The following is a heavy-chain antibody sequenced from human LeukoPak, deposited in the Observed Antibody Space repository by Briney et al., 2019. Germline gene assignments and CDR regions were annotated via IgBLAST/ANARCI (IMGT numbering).Heavy chain of an antibody. D-gene: IGHD6-19*01. CDR2: IYYSGST. CDR3: ARDQGEGNTSGWYWYFDL. CDR1: GGSISSNSYY. Sequence: PSETLSLTCTVSGGSISSNSYYWGWIRQPPGKGLEWIGSIYYSGSTYYNPSLNIRVTISVDTAKNQFSLKLTSVTAADTAVYYCARDQGEGNTSGWYWYFDLWGRGTLLTVSS. J-gene: IGHJ2*01. V-gene: IGHV4-39*07.